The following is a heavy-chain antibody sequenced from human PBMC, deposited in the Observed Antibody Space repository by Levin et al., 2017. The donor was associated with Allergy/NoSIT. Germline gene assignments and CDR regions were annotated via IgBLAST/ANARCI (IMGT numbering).Heavy chain of an antibody. V-gene: IGHV4-39*01. CDR3: ARHGGTGSPISSGAFDI. J-gene: IGHJ3*02. CDR2: IHFDGRT. D-gene: IGHD3-16*01. Sequence: NASETLSLTCTVSGGSIRGSAYYWGWIRQPPGRGLQWIGSIHFDGRTYFNAPLKSRVTISVDTSKNQFSLKVTSVSAADTAMYYCARHGGTGSPISSGAFDICGQGTMVTVTS. CDR1: GGSIRGSAYY.